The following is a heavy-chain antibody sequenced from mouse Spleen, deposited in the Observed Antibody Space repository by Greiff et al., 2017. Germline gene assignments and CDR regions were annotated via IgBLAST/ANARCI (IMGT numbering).Heavy chain of an antibody. V-gene: IGHV1-52*01. CDR2: IDPSDSET. J-gene: IGHJ2*01. D-gene: IGHD2-3*01. Sequence: QVHVKQPGAELVRPGSSVKLSCKASGYTFTSYWMHWVKQRPIQGLEWIGNIDPSDSETHYNQKFKDKATLTVDKSSSTAYMQLSSLTSEDSAVYYCARYHDGYYFDYWGQGTTLTVSS. CDR3: ARYHDGYYFDY. CDR1: GYTFTSYW.